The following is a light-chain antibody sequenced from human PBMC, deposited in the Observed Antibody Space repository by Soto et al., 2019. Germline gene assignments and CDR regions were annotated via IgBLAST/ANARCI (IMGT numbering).Light chain of an antibody. V-gene: IGKV1-5*03. CDR3: QQYNSYWIT. CDR1: QSISSW. J-gene: IGKJ5*01. CDR2: KAS. Sequence: DIQMTQSLSTLSASVGDRVTITCRASQSISSWLAWYQQKPGKAPKLLIYKASSLESGVPSRFSGSGSGTEFTLTISSLQPDDFATYYCQQYNSYWITFGQGTRLEIK.